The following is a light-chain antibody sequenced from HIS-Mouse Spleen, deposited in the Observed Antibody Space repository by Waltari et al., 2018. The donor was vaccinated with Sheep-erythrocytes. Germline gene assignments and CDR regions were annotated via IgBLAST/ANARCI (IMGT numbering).Light chain of an antibody. CDR1: SSDVCGYNY. Sequence: QSALTQPPSASGSPGQSVTISCTGTSSDVCGYNYVSWYQQHPGKAPKLMIYEVSKRPSGVPDRFSGSKSGNTASLTVSGLQAEDEADYYCSSYAGSNNLMVFGGGTKLTVL. V-gene: IGLV2-8*01. J-gene: IGLJ2*01. CDR3: SSYAGSNNLMV. CDR2: EVS.